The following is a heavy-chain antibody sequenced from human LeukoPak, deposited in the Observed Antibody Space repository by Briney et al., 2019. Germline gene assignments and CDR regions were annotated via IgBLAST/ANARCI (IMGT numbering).Heavy chain of an antibody. CDR1: GFTFRSYS. D-gene: IGHD3-22*01. CDR3: ARDQYYYDSSGYLPDY. CDR2: ISSSSSTI. V-gene: IGHV3-48*01. J-gene: IGHJ4*02. Sequence: PGGSLRLSCAASGFTFRSYSMNWVRQAPGKGLEWVSYISSSSSTIYYADSVKGRFTISRDNAKNSLYLQMNSLRAEDTAVYYCARDQYYYDSSGYLPDYWGQGTLVTVSS.